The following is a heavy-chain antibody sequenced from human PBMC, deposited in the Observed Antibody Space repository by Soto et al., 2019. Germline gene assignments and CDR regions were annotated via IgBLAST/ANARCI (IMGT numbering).Heavy chain of an antibody. CDR2: ISSSGSTI. Sequence: QVQLVESGGGLVKPGGSLRLSCAASGFTFSDYYMSWIRQAPGKGLEWVSYISSSGSTIYYADSVKGRFTISRDNAKKSQYLQMNSQRAEETAVYYCARDHPYDYIWGSHNWYFDLWGRGTLETVSS. J-gene: IGHJ2*01. D-gene: IGHD3-16*01. CDR3: ARDHPYDYIWGSHNWYFDL. V-gene: IGHV3-11*01. CDR1: GFTFSDYY.